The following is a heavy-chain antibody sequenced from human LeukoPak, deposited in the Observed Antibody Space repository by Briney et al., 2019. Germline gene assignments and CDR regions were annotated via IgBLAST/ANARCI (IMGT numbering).Heavy chain of an antibody. V-gene: IGHV3-74*01. CDR3: ARGGYDFFGQGFDY. J-gene: IGHJ4*02. CDR1: GFTFTNHW. CDR2: IRPDGRET. D-gene: IGHD3-3*01. Sequence: GGSLRLSCAASGFTFTNHWMHWVRQAPGKGLVWVSRIRPDGRETNHADSVKGRFTISRDNAKNSLYLQMNSLRAEDTAVYYCARGGYDFFGQGFDYWGQGTLVTVSS.